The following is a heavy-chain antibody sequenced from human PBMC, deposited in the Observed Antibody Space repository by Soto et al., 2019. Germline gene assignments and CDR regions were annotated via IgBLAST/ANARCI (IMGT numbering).Heavy chain of an antibody. CDR3: ARVSSGYRGQRRAFDI. CDR2: IIPIFGTA. CDR1: GGTFSSYA. J-gene: IGHJ3*02. Sequence: QVQLVQSGAEVKKPGSSVKVSCKASGGTFSSYAISWVRQAPGQGLEWMGGIIPIFGTANYAQKFQGRVTITANESTSTAYMELSSLRSQDTAVYDWARVSSGYRGQRRAFDIWGQGTMVTVSS. D-gene: IGHD3-22*01. V-gene: IGHV1-69*01.